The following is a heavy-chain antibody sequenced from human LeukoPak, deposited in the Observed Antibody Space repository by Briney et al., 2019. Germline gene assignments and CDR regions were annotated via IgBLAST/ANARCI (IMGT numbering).Heavy chain of an antibody. CDR2: LSGSGAGT. CDR1: GFTFSDYA. V-gene: IGHV3-23*01. J-gene: IGHJ4*02. CDR3: AKAELGVDTFFDY. D-gene: IGHD3-3*01. Sequence: GGSLRLSCAASGFTFSDYALGWVRQAPGRGLEWVATLSGSGAGTYYSDSVQDRFTISRDNSKRTLFLQMNSLRAEDTAFYYCAKAELGVDTFFDYWGQGTLVTVSS.